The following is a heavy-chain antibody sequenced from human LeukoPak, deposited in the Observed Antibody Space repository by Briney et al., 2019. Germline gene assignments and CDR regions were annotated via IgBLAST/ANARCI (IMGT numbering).Heavy chain of an antibody. CDR1: GFTFSSYG. Sequence: GGSLRLSCAASGFTFSSYGMTWVRQAPGKGLEWVSAISGSGSSTYYADSVKGRFTISRDNSKNTLYLQMNSLRAEDTAVYYCAKGDSSGYLYSLYYYYGMDVWGQGTTVTVSS. J-gene: IGHJ6*02. D-gene: IGHD3-22*01. CDR3: AKGDSSGYLYSLYYYYGMDV. CDR2: ISGSGSST. V-gene: IGHV3-23*01.